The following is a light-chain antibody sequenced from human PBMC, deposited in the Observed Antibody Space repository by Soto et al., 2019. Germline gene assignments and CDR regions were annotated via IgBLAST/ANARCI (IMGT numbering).Light chain of an antibody. CDR2: GAS. Sequence: DIQMTQSPSSVSASVGDRVTITCRASQGISTWLAWYQHKPGKAPQLLIYGASSLQSGVPSRFSGRGSGTEFTLTISNLQPEDFASYYCQQANSPFTFGGGTKVEIK. CDR3: QQANSPFT. CDR1: QGISTW. V-gene: IGKV1-12*01. J-gene: IGKJ4*01.